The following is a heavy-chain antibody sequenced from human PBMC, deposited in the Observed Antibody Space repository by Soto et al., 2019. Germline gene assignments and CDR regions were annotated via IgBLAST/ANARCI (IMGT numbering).Heavy chain of an antibody. J-gene: IGHJ5*02. CDR2: IYYSGST. Sequence: SETLSLTCTVSGGSISSSSYYWGWILQPPGKGLEWIGSIYYSGSTYYNPSLKSRVTISVDTSKNQFSLKLSSVTAADTAVYYCASSNDYYYGSGSYYYWFDPWGQGTLVTAPQ. CDR3: ASSNDYYYGSGSYYYWFDP. V-gene: IGHV4-39*01. CDR1: GGSISSSSYY. D-gene: IGHD3-10*01.